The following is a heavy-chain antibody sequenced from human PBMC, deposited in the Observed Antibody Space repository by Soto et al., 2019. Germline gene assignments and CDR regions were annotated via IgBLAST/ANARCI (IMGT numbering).Heavy chain of an antibody. J-gene: IGHJ6*03. CDR2: ISANNGNT. D-gene: IGHD6-13*01. V-gene: IGHV1-18*01. CDR3: ARAFSSSWYTRIYYYYYYYMDV. Sequence: ASVNVSCKASGYTFTSNGISWARQAPGQRLEWMGWISANNGNTNYAQKLQGRVTMTTDTSTTKAYMEQRSLRSDDTALYYCARAFSSSWYTRIYYYYYYYMDVWGKGTTVTVSS. CDR1: GYTFTSNG.